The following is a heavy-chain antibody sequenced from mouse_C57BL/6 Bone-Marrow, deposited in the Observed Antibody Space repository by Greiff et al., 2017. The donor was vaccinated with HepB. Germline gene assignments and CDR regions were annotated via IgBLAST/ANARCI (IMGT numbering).Heavy chain of an antibody. Sequence: EVKLMESGPGLVKPSQSLSLTCSVTGYSITSGYYWNWIRQFPGNKLEWMGYISYDGSNNYNPSLKNRISITRDTSKNQFFLKLNSVTTEDTATYYCARDWVQYYAMDYWGQGTSVTVSS. CDR3: ARDWVQYYAMDY. CDR1: GYSITSGYY. V-gene: IGHV3-6*01. CDR2: ISYDGSN. D-gene: IGHD2-14*01. J-gene: IGHJ4*01.